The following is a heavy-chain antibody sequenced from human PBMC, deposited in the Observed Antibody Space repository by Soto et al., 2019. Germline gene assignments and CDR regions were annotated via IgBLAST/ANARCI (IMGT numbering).Heavy chain of an antibody. J-gene: IGHJ6*03. CDR1: GGAFSGYY. CDR2: INHSGST. CDR3: AREARYYDILTGGRYYYYMDV. Sequence: SETLSPTRAVYGGAFSGYYWSRVRPPPGEGLGWIGEINHSGSTNYNPSLKSRVTISVDTSKNQFSLKLSSVTAADTAVYYCAREARYYDILTGGRYYYYMDVWGKGTTVTVSS. D-gene: IGHD3-9*01. V-gene: IGHV4-34*01.